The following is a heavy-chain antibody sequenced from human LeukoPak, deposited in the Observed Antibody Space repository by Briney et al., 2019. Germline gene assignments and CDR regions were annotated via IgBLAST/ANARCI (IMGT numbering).Heavy chain of an antibody. CDR2: ISAYNGNT. Sequence: ASVKVSCKASGYTFTSYGISWVRQAPGQGLEWMGWISAYNGNTNYAQKLQGRVTMTTDTSTSTAYMELRSLRSDGTAVYHCASNFYDILTGARYDAFDIWGQGTVVTVS. V-gene: IGHV1-18*01. CDR1: GYTFTSYG. D-gene: IGHD3-9*01. CDR3: ASNFYDILTGARYDAFDI. J-gene: IGHJ3*02.